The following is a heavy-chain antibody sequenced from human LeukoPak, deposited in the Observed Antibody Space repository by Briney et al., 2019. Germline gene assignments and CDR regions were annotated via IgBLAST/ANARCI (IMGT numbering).Heavy chain of an antibody. CDR3: AKDSARVVVLGYFDY. CDR2: IYSGGST. Sequence: GGSLRLSCAASGFTVSSNYMSWVRQAPGKGLEWVSVIYSGGSTYYADAVKGRFTISRDNSRNTVYLQMNSLRAEDTAIYYCAKDSARVVVLGYFDYWGQGTLVTVSS. D-gene: IGHD2-15*01. V-gene: IGHV3-53*01. CDR1: GFTVSSNY. J-gene: IGHJ4*02.